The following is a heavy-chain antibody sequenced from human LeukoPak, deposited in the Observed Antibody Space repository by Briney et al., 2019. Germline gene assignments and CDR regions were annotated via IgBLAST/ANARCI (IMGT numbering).Heavy chain of an antibody. CDR2: IKQDGSEK. V-gene: IGHV3-7*01. Sequence: GGSLRLSCAASGFTFSSYAMSWVRQAPGKGLEWEANIKQDGSEKYYVDAVKGRFTISRDNAKKSLYLQMNSLRAEDTAVYYCARDPMVIGEYYYYGMDVWGQGTTVTVSS. D-gene: IGHD5-18*01. CDR3: ARDPMVIGEYYYYGMDV. J-gene: IGHJ6*02. CDR1: GFTFSSYA.